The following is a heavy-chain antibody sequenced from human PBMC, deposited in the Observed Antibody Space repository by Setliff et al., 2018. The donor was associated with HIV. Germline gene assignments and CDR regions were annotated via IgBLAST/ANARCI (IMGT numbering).Heavy chain of an antibody. CDR1: GFSFRSYE. Sequence: GGSLRLSCEGSGFSFRSYEMNWVRQVPGEGLEWLSYIGSAGDSTIFYADSVKGLFTISRDDAKNSLYLQMNNVRADDTATYYCARDRLTSARYWTSDYWGQGTLVTVSS. CDR3: ARDRLTSARYWTSDY. CDR2: IGSAGDSTI. J-gene: IGHJ4*02. D-gene: IGHD2-8*02. V-gene: IGHV3-48*03.